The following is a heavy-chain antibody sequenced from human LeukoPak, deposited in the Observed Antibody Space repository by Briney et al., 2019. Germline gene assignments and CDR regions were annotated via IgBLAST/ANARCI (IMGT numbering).Heavy chain of an antibody. CDR3: VRILWRYQEGMDV. J-gene: IGHJ6*02. CDR1: GGSLTDGDYY. V-gene: IGHV4-61*08. D-gene: IGHD3-3*01. Sequence: SETLSLTCTVSGGSLTDGDYYWGWVRQPPGTGLQWIATTYEGASLKSRVTISLDTSKNQFFLRLTSVTAADTAVYYCVRILWRYQEGMDVWGPGITVTVSS. CDR2: T.